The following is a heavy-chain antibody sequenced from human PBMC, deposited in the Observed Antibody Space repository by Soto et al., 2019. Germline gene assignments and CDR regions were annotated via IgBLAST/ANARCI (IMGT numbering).Heavy chain of an antibody. CDR1: GXSISSGGYS. CDR2: IYHSGST. CDR3: ARRRGFPYYYGMDV. Sequence: QLQLQESGSGLVXXSQXXSLTCAVSGXSISSGGYSWSWIRQPPGKGLEWIGYIYHSGSTYYNPSLKSRVTISVDRSKNQFSLKLSSVTAADTAVYYCARRRGFPYYYGMDVWGQGTTVTVSS. D-gene: IGHD5-12*01. J-gene: IGHJ6*02. V-gene: IGHV4-30-2*01.